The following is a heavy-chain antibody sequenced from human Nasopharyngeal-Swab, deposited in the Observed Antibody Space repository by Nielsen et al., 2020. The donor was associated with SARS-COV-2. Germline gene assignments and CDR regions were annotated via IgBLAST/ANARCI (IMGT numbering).Heavy chain of an antibody. D-gene: IGHD1-26*01. V-gene: IGHV1-24*01. CDR3: AREDGYYFAN. J-gene: IGHJ4*02. CDR1: GFTYSELH. Sequence: ASAKVSCKVSGFTYSELHIHWVRQAPGKGLEWMGGYDPEYGQTIYAQKFQGRVTMTEDSSTDTAYMELSSLRSEDTAVYYCAREDGYYFANWGLGTLVTVSS. CDR2: YDPEYGQT.